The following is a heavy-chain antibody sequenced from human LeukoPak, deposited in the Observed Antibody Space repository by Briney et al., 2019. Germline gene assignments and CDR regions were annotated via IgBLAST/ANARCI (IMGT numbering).Heavy chain of an antibody. CDR1: GGSLSSGGYS. CDR3: ARAYSGSYRPGYYFYY. D-gene: IGHD1-26*01. CDR2: IYHSGST. Sequence: SQTLSLIRDVTGGSLSSGGYSWSWIRQPPGKSLEWIGYIYHSGSTYYNPSLKSRVTISVDRSKNQFSLKLSSVTAADTAVYYCARAYSGSYRPGYYFYYWGQGTLFTVSS. V-gene: IGHV4-30-2*01. J-gene: IGHJ4*02.